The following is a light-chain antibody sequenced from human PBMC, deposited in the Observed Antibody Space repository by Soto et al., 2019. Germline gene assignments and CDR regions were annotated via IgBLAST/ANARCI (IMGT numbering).Light chain of an antibody. Sequence: DIQMTQSPSSLTASVGDRVTITCQTSQNISKFLIWYQQSPGKAPNLLISDASNLEAGVPSRFSGRGSGTHLTLTISSLQPEDIGRYFCHQYDDLPYTFGQGTRLQIK. J-gene: IGKJ2*01. V-gene: IGKV1-33*01. CDR1: QNISKF. CDR2: DAS. CDR3: HQYDDLPYT.